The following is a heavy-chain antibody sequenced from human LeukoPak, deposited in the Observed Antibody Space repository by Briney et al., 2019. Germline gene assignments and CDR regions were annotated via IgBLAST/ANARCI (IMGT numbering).Heavy chain of an antibody. CDR1: GFTFTYYA. V-gene: IGHV3-23*01. J-gene: IGHJ4*02. Sequence: PGGSLRLSCAASGFTFTYYALSWVRQAPGKGLEWVSVISGSGANTHYTDPVKGRFTISRDNSKNTLYLQMNSLRAEDTAVYYCTSLSDAIESRGTRSYWGQGTLVTVSS. CDR2: ISGSGANT. CDR3: TSLSDAIESRGTRSY. D-gene: IGHD2-8*01.